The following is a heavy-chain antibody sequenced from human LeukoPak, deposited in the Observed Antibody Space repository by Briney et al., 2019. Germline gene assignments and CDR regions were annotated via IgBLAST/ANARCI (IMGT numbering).Heavy chain of an antibody. D-gene: IGHD5-12*01. J-gene: IGHJ4*02. V-gene: IGHV3-74*01. CDR1: GFTFSSYW. Sequence: GGSLRLSCAASGFTFSSYWMHWVRQAPGKGLVWVSRINSDGSSTSYADSVKGRFTISRDNAKNTLYLQMNSLRAEDTAVYYCAKEGRGYERYYFDYWGQGTLVTVSS. CDR2: INSDGSST. CDR3: AKEGRGYERYYFDY.